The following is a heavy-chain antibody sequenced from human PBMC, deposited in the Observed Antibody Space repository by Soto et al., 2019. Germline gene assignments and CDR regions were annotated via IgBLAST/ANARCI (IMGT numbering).Heavy chain of an antibody. V-gene: IGHV4-59*04. Sequence: PSETLSLTCVVSGGSLSSYYWSWIRQPPGKGLEWIGFISYSGSTYYSLSLKSRVTISVDTSKNQFSLNLSFVTAADTAVYYCATMGTPATGLYYFDYWGQGTLVTVSS. CDR3: ATMGTPATGLYYFDY. CDR2: ISYSGST. CDR1: GGSLSSYY. J-gene: IGHJ4*02. D-gene: IGHD5-18*01.